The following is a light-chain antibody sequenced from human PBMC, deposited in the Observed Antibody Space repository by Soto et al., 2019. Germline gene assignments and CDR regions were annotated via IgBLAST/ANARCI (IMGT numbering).Light chain of an antibody. CDR3: SSYTSSSIYVV. V-gene: IGLV2-14*01. J-gene: IGLJ2*01. CDR2: DVS. CDR1: SSDVGGYNY. Sequence: QSALTQPASVSGSPGQSITISCTGTSSDVGGYNYVFWYQQHPGKAPKLMIYDVSNRPSGVSNRFSGSKSGNTASLTISGLQAEDEADYYCSSYTSSSIYVVFGGGTKVTVL.